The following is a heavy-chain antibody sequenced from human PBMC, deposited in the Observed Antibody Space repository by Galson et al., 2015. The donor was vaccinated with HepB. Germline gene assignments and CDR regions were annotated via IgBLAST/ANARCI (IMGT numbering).Heavy chain of an antibody. CDR2: INPSGGST. D-gene: IGHD3-10*01. V-gene: IGHV1-46*01. J-gene: IGHJ4*02. CDR3: ARGVLVWDGPDY. Sequence: SVKVSCKASGYKFISYYMHWVRQAPGQGLEWMGIINPSGGSTDYAPKFQGRVTLTRDTSTSTVFMELSSLRSDDTAVYFCARGVLVWDGPDYWGQGTVVTVSS. CDR1: GYKFISYY.